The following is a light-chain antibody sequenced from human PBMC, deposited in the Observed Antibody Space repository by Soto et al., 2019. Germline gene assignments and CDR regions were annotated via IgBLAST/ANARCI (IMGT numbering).Light chain of an antibody. CDR3: QQYGSSLRT. Sequence: EIVLTQSPGTLSLSPGERATLSCRTSQSVSSSYLAWYQQKPGQAPRLLIYGSSSRATGIPDRFSGSGSGTDFTLTISRLEPEDFAEYYCQQYGSSLRTFGQGTKVDIK. J-gene: IGKJ1*01. V-gene: IGKV3-20*01. CDR2: GSS. CDR1: QSVSSSY.